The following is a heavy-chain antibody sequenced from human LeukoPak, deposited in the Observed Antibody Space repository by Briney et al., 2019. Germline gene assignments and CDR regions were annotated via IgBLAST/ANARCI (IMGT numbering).Heavy chain of an antibody. V-gene: IGHV3-48*03. D-gene: IGHD3-22*01. CDR2: ISSSGSTI. CDR1: GFTFSSYE. J-gene: IGHJ4*02. CDR3: ARVSHDSSCYYSGIDY. Sequence: GGSLRLSCAASGFTFSSYEMNWVRQAPGKGLEWVSYISSSGSTIYYADSVKSRFTISRDNAKTSLYLQMNSLRAKDTAVYYCARVSHDSSCYYSGIDYWSQGTLVTVSS.